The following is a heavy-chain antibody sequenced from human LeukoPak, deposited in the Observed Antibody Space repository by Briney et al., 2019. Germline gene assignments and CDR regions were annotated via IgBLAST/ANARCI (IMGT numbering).Heavy chain of an antibody. D-gene: IGHD4-17*01. CDR2: ITGSGRGT. J-gene: IGHJ3*02. CDR1: GFTFSNYA. Sequence: GGSLRLSCAASGFTFSNYATTWVRQAPGKGLEWVSSITGSGRGTYYVDSVKGRFSVSRDNSQNTVFLHMNSLRADDTALYYCSKDPNGDYVGAFDMWGPGTMVTVSS. CDR3: SKDPNGDYVGAFDM. V-gene: IGHV3-23*01.